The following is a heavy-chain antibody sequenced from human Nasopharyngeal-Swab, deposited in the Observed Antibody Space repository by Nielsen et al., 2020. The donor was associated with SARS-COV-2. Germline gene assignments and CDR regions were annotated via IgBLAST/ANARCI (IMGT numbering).Heavy chain of an antibody. V-gene: IGHV1-24*01. Sequence: ASVKVSCKVSGYTLTELSMHWVRQAPGKGLEWMGGFDPEDGETIYAQKFQGRVTMTEDTSTDTAYMELSSLRSEGAAVYYCATGDPTVTTSNWFDPWGQGTLVTVSS. CDR2: FDPEDGET. D-gene: IGHD4-17*01. CDR3: ATGDPTVTTSNWFDP. CDR1: GYTLTELS. J-gene: IGHJ5*02.